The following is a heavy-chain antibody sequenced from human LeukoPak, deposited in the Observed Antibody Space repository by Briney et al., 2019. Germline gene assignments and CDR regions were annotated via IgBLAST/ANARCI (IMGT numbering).Heavy chain of an antibody. CDR1: GGSISSSNYY. V-gene: IGHV4-39*01. Sequence: PSETLSLTCTVSGGSISSSNYYWGWIRQPPGKGPEWIARIYCSGATYYNPSLKSRVTISINSSKNQFSLRLSSVTAAATAVYYCARHGDSSSWYVAYWGQGTLVTVSS. D-gene: IGHD6-13*01. CDR3: ARHGDSSSWYVAY. CDR2: IYCSGAT. J-gene: IGHJ4*02.